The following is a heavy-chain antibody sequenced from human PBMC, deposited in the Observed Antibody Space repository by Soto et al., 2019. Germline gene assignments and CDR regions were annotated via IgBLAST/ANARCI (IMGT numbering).Heavy chain of an antibody. CDR3: AHSVVAGLGYYFDY. J-gene: IGHJ4*02. D-gene: IGHD6-19*01. V-gene: IGHV2-5*02. CDR1: GFSLSSTRVA. CDR2: IYWDDDK. Sequence: QITLKESGPTLVKPTQTLTLTCTFSGFSLSSTRVAVGWIRQPPGKALEWLALIYWDDDKRYSPFLKSRLTISTYTXXNRVVLTMTNMDPVDTATYYCAHSVVAGLGYYFDYWGQGTLVTVSS.